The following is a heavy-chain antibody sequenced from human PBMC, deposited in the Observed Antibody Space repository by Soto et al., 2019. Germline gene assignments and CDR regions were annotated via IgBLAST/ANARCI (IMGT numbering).Heavy chain of an antibody. D-gene: IGHD3-16*01. J-gene: IGHJ6*01. Sequence: EVQLVESGGGLVQPGGSRRLTCAASGFSFSDSRMHWVRQSPGKGLVWVSRITSDGSRTSYADSVKGRFTISRDNAKNTLYLQMNSLRVEDTAVYYCVKSWGVWGKGTTVTVSS. CDR3: VKSWGV. V-gene: IGHV3-74*01. CDR1: GFSFSDSR. CDR2: ITSDGSRT.